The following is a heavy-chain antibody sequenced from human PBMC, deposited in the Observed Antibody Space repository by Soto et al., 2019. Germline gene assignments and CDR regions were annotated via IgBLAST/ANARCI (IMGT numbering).Heavy chain of an antibody. CDR3: ANGCGGTCYSRIHY. D-gene: IGHD2-15*01. CDR1: GFTFSSYA. Sequence: LRLSCAASGFTFSSYAMSWVRQAPGKGLEWVSGISDSGGSTYYADSVKGRFTISRDNSKNTLYLQMNSLRAEDTAVYYCANGCGGTCYSRIHYWGQGTLVTVSS. J-gene: IGHJ4*02. CDR2: ISDSGGST. V-gene: IGHV3-23*01.